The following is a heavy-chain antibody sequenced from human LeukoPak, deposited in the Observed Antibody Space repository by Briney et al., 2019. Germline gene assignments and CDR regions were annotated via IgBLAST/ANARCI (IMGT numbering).Heavy chain of an antibody. Sequence: RRSLRLSCAASGFTFSSYGMHWVRQAPGKGLEWVAVISYDGSNKYYADSVKGRFTISRDNSKNTLYLQMNSLRAEDTAVYYCAKGIIGCFDYWGQGTLVTVSS. CDR1: GFTFSSYG. D-gene: IGHD3-10*01. CDR3: AKGIIGCFDY. CDR2: ISYDGSNK. J-gene: IGHJ4*01. V-gene: IGHV3-30*18.